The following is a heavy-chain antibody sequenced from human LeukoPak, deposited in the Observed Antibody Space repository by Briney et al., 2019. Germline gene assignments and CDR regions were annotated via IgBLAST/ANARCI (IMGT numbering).Heavy chain of an antibody. V-gene: IGHV4-39*07. D-gene: IGHD4-23*01. CDR2: IYYSGST. CDR3: ARGDYGGIDY. Sequence: SETLSLTCTVSGGSISSNRYYWGWIRQPPGKGLEWIGYIYYSGSTYYNPSLTSRVTISLDASKNQFSLKVSPVTAADTAVYYCARGDYGGIDYWGQGTLVTVSS. J-gene: IGHJ4*02. CDR1: GGSISSNRYY.